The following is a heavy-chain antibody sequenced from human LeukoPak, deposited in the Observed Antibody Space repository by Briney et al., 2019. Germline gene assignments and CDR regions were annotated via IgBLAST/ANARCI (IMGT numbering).Heavy chain of an antibody. CDR1: GFTFSSYA. CDR3: ARGVIWFGESPKNWLGPDP. Sequence: GGSLRLSCAASGFTFSSYAMHWVRQAPSKGLEWVAVISYDGSNKYYADSVKGRFTISRDNAKNSLYLQMNSLRDEDTAVYYCARGVIWFGESPKNWLGPDPWGQGTLVTVSS. V-gene: IGHV3-30*04. CDR2: ISYDGSNK. D-gene: IGHD3-10*01. J-gene: IGHJ5*02.